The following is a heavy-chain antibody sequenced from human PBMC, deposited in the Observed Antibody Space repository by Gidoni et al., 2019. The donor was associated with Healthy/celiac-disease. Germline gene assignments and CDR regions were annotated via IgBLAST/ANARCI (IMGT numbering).Heavy chain of an antibody. D-gene: IGHD6-19*01. V-gene: IGHV2-5*01. J-gene: IGHJ3*02. CDR1: GFSLSTSGVG. Sequence: QITLKESGPTLVKPTQTLTLTCTFSGFSLSTSGVGVGWIRQPPGKALEWLALIYWNDDKRYSPSLKSRLTITKDTSKNQVVLTMTNMDPVDTATYYCAHRRGYSSGWGDAFDIWGQGTMVTVSS. CDR2: IYWNDDK. CDR3: AHRRGYSSGWGDAFDI.